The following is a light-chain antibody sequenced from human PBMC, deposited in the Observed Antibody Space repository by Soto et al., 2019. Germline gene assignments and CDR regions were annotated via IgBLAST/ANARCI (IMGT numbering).Light chain of an antibody. CDR1: SGDVGGYDY. CDR2: EVT. J-gene: IGLJ1*01. CDR3: SSHTSGSTRV. Sequence: QPASVSGSPGQSIAISCTGTSGDVGGYDYVSWYQQHPDKAPKLMIYEVTKRPSWVSNRFSGSKSGNTASLTISGLQPEDEADYYCSSHTSGSTRVFGSGTKLTVL. V-gene: IGLV2-14*01.